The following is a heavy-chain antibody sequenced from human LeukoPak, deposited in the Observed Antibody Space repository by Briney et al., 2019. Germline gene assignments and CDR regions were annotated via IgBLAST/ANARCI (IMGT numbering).Heavy chain of an antibody. Sequence: GGSLRLSCAASGFTFSSYAMSWVRQAPGKGLEWVSAISGSGGSTYYADSVKGRFTISRDNSKNTLYLQMNSLRAEDTAVYYCAKDPVNIVATNSKANDYWGQGTLVTVSS. D-gene: IGHD5-12*01. J-gene: IGHJ4*02. CDR1: GFTFSSYA. CDR2: ISGSGGST. CDR3: AKDPVNIVATNSKANDY. V-gene: IGHV3-23*01.